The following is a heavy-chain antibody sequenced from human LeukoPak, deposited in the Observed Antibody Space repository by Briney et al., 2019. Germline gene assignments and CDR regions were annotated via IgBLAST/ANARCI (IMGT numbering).Heavy chain of an antibody. Sequence: GGSLRLSCAASGFTFISYSMIWVRQAPGKGLEWVSSISSSSTYIYYADSVRGRFTISRDNAKNSLYLQMNSLRAEDTAVYYCARIRQQLVYFDYWGQGTLVTVSS. V-gene: IGHV3-21*06. J-gene: IGHJ4*02. D-gene: IGHD6-13*01. CDR1: GFTFISYS. CDR3: ARIRQQLVYFDY. CDR2: ISSSSTYI.